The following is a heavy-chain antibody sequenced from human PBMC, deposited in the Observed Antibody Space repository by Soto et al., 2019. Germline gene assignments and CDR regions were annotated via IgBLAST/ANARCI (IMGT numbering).Heavy chain of an antibody. CDR1: RYTYTSYG. J-gene: IGHJ6*02. V-gene: IGHV1-18*01. D-gene: IGHD2-15*01. CDR3: AREICSGGSCYSYYYYRMDV. CDR2: ISAYNGNT. Sequence: SVNVSCKTSRYTYTSYGISWVPQAPGQGLEWMGLISAYNGNTNYAQKLQGRVTMTTDTPPSTDYMELRSLRSDDTAVYYCAREICSGGSCYSYYYYRMDVRRQGAAVNVS.